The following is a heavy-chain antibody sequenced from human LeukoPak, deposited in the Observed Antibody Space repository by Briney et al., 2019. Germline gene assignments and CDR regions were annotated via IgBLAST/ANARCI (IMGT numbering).Heavy chain of an antibody. J-gene: IGHJ4*02. D-gene: IGHD3-22*01. CDR2: IYYSGST. V-gene: IGHV4-31*03. Sequence: PSQTLSLTCTVSGGSISSGGYYWSWIRQHPGKGLEYIGYIYYSGSTYYNPSLKSRVTISVDTSKNQFSLKLSSVTAADTAVYYCARSHYYDSSGYPDYWGQGTLVTVSS. CDR3: ARSHYYDSSGYPDY. CDR1: GGSISSGGYY.